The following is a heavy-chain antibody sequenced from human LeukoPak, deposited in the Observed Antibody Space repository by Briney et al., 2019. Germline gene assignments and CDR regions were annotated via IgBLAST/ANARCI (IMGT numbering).Heavy chain of an antibody. CDR1: GFSFNNYA. V-gene: IGHV3-23*01. CDR3: AKQLGYCSDGSCYFPY. CDR2: ISNNGGYT. D-gene: IGHD2-15*01. J-gene: IGHJ4*02. Sequence: GGSLRLSCSASGFSFNNYAMSWVRQAPGKGLEWVSAISNNGGYTYYADSVQGRFTISRDNSKSTLCLQMNSLRAEDTAVYYCAKQLGYCSDGSCYFPYWGQGTLVTVSS.